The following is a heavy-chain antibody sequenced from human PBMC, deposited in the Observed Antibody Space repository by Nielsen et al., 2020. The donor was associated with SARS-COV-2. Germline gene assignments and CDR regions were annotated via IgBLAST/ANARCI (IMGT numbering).Heavy chain of an antibody. V-gene: IGHV3-74*01. J-gene: IGHJ2*01. CDR1: GFTFTAYW. CDR2: INFDGTGT. CDR3: ARVAGTPPVSYSYFDL. Sequence: GGSLRLSCTASGFTFTAYWMHWVRQAPGKGLTWVSHINFDGTGTSYADSVKGRFTISKDSAKNSLYLQMNSLRAEDTAVYYCARVAGTPPVSYSYFDLWGRGTLVTVSS. D-gene: IGHD6-19*01.